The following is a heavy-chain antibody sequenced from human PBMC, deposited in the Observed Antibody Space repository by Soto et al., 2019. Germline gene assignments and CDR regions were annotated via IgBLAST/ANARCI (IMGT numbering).Heavy chain of an antibody. CDR3: ARGAEMSSLTKWFDP. V-gene: IGHV3-11*01. J-gene: IGHJ5*02. CDR2: ISRDGNAI. Sequence: LRLCCAASGFIFSDYYMSWIRQAPGKGLEWLAYISRDGNAIFYADSVIGRFTVSRDNAKNSLFLQMDDLRAEDTAMFFCARGAEMSSLTKWFDPWGQGTLVTVSS. CDR1: GFIFSDYY. D-gene: IGHD1-1*01.